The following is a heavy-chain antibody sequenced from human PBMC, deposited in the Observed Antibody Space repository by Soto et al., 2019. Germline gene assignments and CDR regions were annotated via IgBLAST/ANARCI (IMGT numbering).Heavy chain of an antibody. CDR1: GGSISSSSYY. V-gene: IGHV4-39*01. D-gene: IGHD6-19*01. CDR3: ARRYSSGWYWGY. J-gene: IGHJ4*02. Sequence: QLQPQESGPGLVKPSETLSLTCTVSGGSISSSSYYWGWIRQPPGKGLVWIGSIYYSGSTYYNPSLKSRVTISVDTSKNQFSLKLSSVTAADTAVYYCARRYSSGWYWGYWGQGTLVTVSS. CDR2: IYYSGST.